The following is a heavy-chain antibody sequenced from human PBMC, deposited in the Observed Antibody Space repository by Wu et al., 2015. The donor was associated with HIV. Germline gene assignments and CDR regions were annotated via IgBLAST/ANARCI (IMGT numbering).Heavy chain of an antibody. CDR2: ISAYNGNT. J-gene: IGHJ4*02. D-gene: IGHD3-22*01. V-gene: IGHV1-18*01. CDR1: GFSFTDFG. Sequence: QVQLMQSGGEVKKPGASMKVACKASGFSFTDFGIHWVRQAPGQGLEWMGWISAYNGNTKYEQKFQGRVTMTTDTSTDTAYMELRSLTSGDTAVYYCARGHYYDTSSSPIYWGQGTLVTVSS. CDR3: ARGHYYDTSSSPIY.